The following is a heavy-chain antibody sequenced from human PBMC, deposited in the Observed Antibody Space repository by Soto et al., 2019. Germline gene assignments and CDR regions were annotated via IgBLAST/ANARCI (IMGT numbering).Heavy chain of an antibody. Sequence: QVQLVESGGGVVQPGRSLRLSCAASGFTFNNYAMHWVRQAPGKGLEWVAGISYDGDTKYSVDSVEGRFTISRDDSKNTLYLQMNSLRPDDTAVYYCAGASGYFVYWGQGTLVTVSS. CDR3: AGASGYFVY. V-gene: IGHV3-30-3*01. D-gene: IGHD3-22*01. CDR2: ISYDGDTK. J-gene: IGHJ4*02. CDR1: GFTFNNYA.